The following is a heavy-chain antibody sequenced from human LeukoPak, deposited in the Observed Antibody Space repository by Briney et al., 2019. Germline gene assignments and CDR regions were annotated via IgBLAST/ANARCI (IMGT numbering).Heavy chain of an antibody. V-gene: IGHV3-9*01. CDR2: ISWNSGSI. D-gene: IGHD6-13*01. J-gene: IGHJ4*02. Sequence: AGGSLRLSCAASGFTFDDYAMHWVRQAPGKGLEWVSGISWNSGSIGYADSVKGRFTISRDNAKNSLYLQMSSLRAEDTALYYCARMSSSYPSPFDYWGQGTLVTVSS. CDR1: GFTFDDYA. CDR3: ARMSSSYPSPFDY.